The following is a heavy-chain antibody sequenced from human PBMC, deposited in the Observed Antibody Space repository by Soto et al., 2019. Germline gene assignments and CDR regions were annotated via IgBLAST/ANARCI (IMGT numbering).Heavy chain of an antibody. CDR1: GFTFSSYA. V-gene: IGHV3-23*01. J-gene: IGHJ4*02. CDR3: AKISGVRGYCTDGVCFTDY. Sequence: GGSLRLSCAASGFTFSSYAMSWVRQAPGKGLEWVAGISGSGSTTYYADSVKGRFTISRDNSKNTLYLHMNSLRAEDTALFYCAKISGVRGYCTDGVCFTDYWGQGTLVTVSS. D-gene: IGHD2-8*01. CDR2: ISGSGSTT.